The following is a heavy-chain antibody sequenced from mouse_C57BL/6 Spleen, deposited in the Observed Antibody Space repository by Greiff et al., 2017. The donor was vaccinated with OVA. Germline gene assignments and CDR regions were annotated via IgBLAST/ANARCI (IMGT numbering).Heavy chain of an antibody. D-gene: IGHD1-1*01. J-gene: IGHJ1*03. V-gene: IGHV1-15*01. CDR2: IDPETGGT. Sequence: QVQLQQSGAELVRPGASVTLSCKASGYTFTDYEMHWVKQTPVHGLEWIGAIDPETGGTAYNQKFKGKAILTADKSSSTAYMELRSLTSEDSAVYYCTRERDYGSRYFDVWGTGTTVTVSS. CDR1: GYTFTDYE. CDR3: TRERDYGSRYFDV.